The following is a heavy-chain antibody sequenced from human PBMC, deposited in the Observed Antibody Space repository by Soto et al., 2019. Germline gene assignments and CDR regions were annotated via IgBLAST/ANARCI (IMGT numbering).Heavy chain of an antibody. D-gene: IGHD6-13*01. J-gene: IGHJ6*02. CDR1: GFTFSSYS. V-gene: IGHV3-21*01. CDR2: ISSSSSYI. Sequence: PGGSLRLSCAASGFTFSSYSMNWVRQAPGKGLEWVSSISSSSSYISYADSLRGRFTISRDNAKNSLYLQMNSLRAEDTAVYYCARDRRAAAGYGLDFWGQGTTVTVS. CDR3: ARDRRAAAGYGLDF.